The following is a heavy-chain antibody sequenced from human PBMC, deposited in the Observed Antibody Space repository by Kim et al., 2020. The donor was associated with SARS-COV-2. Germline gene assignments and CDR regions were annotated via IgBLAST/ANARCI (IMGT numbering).Heavy chain of an antibody. J-gene: IGHJ4*02. D-gene: IGHD3-22*01. CDR3: ARPDSSGLGY. V-gene: IGHV1-3*01. CDR2: NT. Sequence: NTKYSQKFQGRVTITRDTSASTAYMELSSLRSEDTAVYYCARPDSSGLGYWGQGTLVTVSS.